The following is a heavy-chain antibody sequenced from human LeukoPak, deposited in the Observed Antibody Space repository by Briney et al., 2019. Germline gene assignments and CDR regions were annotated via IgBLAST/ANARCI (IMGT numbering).Heavy chain of an antibody. D-gene: IGHD2-8*01. Sequence: SETLSLTCIVSGGSISSSSYYWGWIRQPPGKGLEWIGSIYYSGSTYYNPSLKSRVTISVDTSKNQFSLKLSSVTAADTAVYYCARAWNGDYYYYMDVWGKGTTVTVSS. J-gene: IGHJ6*03. CDR1: GGSISSSSYY. CDR3: ARAWNGDYYYYMDV. V-gene: IGHV4-39*01. CDR2: IYYSGST.